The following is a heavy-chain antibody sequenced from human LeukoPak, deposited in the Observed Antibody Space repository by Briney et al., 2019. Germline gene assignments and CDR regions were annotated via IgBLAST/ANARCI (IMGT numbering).Heavy chain of an antibody. CDR1: GYTLTELS. CDR3: ALVRWELHATTVYFDY. CDR2: FDPEDGET. V-gene: IGHV1-24*01. Sequence: ASVKVSCKVSGYTLTELSMHWVRQAPGKGLEWMGGFDPEDGETIYAQKFQGRVTMTEDTSTDTAYMELSSLRSEDTAVYYCALVRWELHATTVYFDYWGQGTLVTVSS. D-gene: IGHD2-15*01. J-gene: IGHJ4*02.